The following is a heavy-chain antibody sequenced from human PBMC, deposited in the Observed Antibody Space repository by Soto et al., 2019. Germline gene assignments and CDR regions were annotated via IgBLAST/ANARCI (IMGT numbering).Heavy chain of an antibody. J-gene: IGHJ6*02. Sequence: GASVKVSCKASGYTFTSYAMHWVRQAPGQRLEWMGWINAGNGNTKYSQKFQGRVTITRDTSASTAYMELSSLRSEDTAVYHCARDLGGGGSRREYYYGMDVWGQGTKVTVSS. CDR1: GYTFTSYA. CDR2: INAGNGNT. D-gene: IGHD6-13*01. V-gene: IGHV1-3*01. CDR3: ARDLGGGGSRREYYYGMDV.